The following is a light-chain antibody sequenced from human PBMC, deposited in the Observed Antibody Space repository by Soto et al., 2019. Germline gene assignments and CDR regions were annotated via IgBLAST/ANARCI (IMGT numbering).Light chain of an antibody. CDR1: QSLNSR. V-gene: IGKV1-5*03. Sequence: DIQMTQSPTTLSASVGDRVTITCRASQSLNSRLAWYQQKPGKAPKLLIHKASSLGSGVPSRFSGSGSGTEFTLTISSLQPDDFATYYCQQYNTYPLTFGGGTKVEIK. CDR3: QQYNTYPLT. J-gene: IGKJ4*01. CDR2: KAS.